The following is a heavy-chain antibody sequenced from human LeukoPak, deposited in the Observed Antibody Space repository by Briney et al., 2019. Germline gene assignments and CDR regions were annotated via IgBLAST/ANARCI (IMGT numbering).Heavy chain of an antibody. CDR1: EYSFPTYC. J-gene: IGHJ4*02. CDR3: AIGRGGQQLGDY. V-gene: IGHV5-51*01. D-gene: IGHD6-13*01. CDR2: IYPDDSDT. Sequence: GESLKISCKHSEYSFPTYCIGWVRQVPGKGLEWMGIIYPDDSDTRYSPSFQGQVTISADKSISTAYLQWSSLKASDTAMYYCAIGRGGQQLGDYWGKGTLVTVSS.